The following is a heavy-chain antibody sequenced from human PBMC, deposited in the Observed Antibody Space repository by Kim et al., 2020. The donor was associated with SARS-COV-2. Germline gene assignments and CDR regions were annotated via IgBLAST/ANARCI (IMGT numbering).Heavy chain of an antibody. CDR3: SGVPITYAAVGHLDNW. Sequence: ASVKVSCKASGDTFIGYSIRWVRQAPGQGLEWMGGINPNSGATNYARKFQDRVTISTDTSISTAYMELDSLGSDETALYFCSGVPITYAAVGHLDNW. J-gene: IGHJ5*01. V-gene: IGHV1-2*02. D-gene: IGHD2-2*01. CDR2: INPNSGAT. CDR1: GDTFIGYS.